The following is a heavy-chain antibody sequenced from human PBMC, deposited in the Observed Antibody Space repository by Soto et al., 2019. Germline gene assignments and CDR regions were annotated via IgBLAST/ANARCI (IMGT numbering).Heavy chain of an antibody. D-gene: IGHD3-22*01. CDR1: GGTFSSYA. V-gene: IGHV1-69*01. J-gene: IGHJ6*02. CDR2: IIPIFGTA. CDR3: ARAMYDSSGYYYGYYYYYGMDV. Sequence: QVQLVQSGAEVKKPGSWVKVSCKASGGTFSSYAISWVRQAPGQGLEWMGGIIPIFGTANYAQKFQGRVTITADESTSTAYMELSSLRSEDTAVYYCARAMYDSSGYYYGYYYYYGMDVWGQGTTVTVSS.